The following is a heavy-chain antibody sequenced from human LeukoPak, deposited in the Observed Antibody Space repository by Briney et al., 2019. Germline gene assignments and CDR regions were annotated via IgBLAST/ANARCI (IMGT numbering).Heavy chain of an antibody. V-gene: IGHV5-51*01. D-gene: IGHD6-13*01. J-gene: IGHJ4*02. CDR1: GYRLTDNW. Sequence: GESLKISCKISGYRLTDNWIGWVRQVPGKGLEWMGLIYPGDSDTRYSPSFQGQVTFSVDMSISTAYLQLSGLRASDTAIYCCVRFGLTSSLDYWGQGTLVTVSS. CDR3: VRFGLTSSLDY. CDR2: IYPGDSDT.